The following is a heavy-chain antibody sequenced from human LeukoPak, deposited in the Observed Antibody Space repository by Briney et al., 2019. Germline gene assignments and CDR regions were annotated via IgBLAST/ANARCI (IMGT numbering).Heavy chain of an antibody. CDR1: GYTFSTYY. Sequence: ASVKVSCKASGYTFSTYYVHWVRQAPGQGLEWMGIINPSGGSTSYAQKFQGRVTMTRDTSTSTVYMELSSLRSEDTAVYYCARSYGSGTHFDPWGQGTLVTVSS. J-gene: IGHJ5*02. CDR2: INPSGGST. CDR3: ARSYGSGTHFDP. V-gene: IGHV1-46*01. D-gene: IGHD3-10*01.